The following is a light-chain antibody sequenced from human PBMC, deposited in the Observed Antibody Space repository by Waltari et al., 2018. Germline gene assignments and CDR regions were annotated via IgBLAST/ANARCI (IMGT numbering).Light chain of an antibody. V-gene: IGLV2-8*01. CDR1: SSDIGRFKY. CDR3: CSYAGDRLFYV. CDR2: AVS. J-gene: IGLJ1*01. Sequence: QSVLTQPPSASGSPGQSVTLSCTGTSSDIGRFKYVSCYQQYPGKAPKLIIFAVSHRPSGFPDRFSGSKSGNTAALTLSGLQAEDEADYYCCSYAGDRLFYVFGTGTKVSVL.